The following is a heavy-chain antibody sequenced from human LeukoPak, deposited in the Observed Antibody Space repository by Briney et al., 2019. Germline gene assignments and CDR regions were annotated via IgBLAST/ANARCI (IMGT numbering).Heavy chain of an antibody. CDR2: ISGSGGST. Sequence: PWGSLRLSRAASGCTFSSDVRSRLCQAPVNRLDSASAISGSGGSTYYADSVKGRFTISRDNYKNTLYLQMNSLRAEDTAVHYCAKVKDIVVVVAAHANDYWGQGTLVTVSS. CDR3: AKVKDIVVVVAAHANDY. J-gene: IGHJ4*02. CDR1: GCTFSSDV. V-gene: IGHV3-23*01. D-gene: IGHD2-15*01.